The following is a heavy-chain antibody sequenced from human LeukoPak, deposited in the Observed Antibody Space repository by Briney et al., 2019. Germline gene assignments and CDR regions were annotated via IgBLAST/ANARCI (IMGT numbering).Heavy chain of an antibody. Sequence: GGSLRLSCAASGFTVNSNYMSWVRQAPGKGLEWVSVIYSGGSTYYADSVKGRFTISRDNSKNTLYLQMNSLRAEDTAVYYCARVDRGLGACYFDYWGQGTLVTVSS. J-gene: IGHJ4*02. V-gene: IGHV3-53*01. CDR1: GFTVNSNY. D-gene: IGHD5-24*01. CDR3: ARVDRGLGACYFDY. CDR2: IYSGGST.